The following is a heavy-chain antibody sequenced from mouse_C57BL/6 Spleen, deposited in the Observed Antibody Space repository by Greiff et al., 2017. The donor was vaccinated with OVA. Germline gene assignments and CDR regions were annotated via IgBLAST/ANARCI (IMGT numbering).Heavy chain of an antibody. J-gene: IGHJ1*03. D-gene: IGHD1-1*01. V-gene: IGHV1-15*01. CDR1: GYTFTDYE. Sequence: VKLVESGAELVRPGASVTLSCKASGYTFTDYEMHWVKQTPVHGLEWIGAIDPETGGTAYNQKFKGKAILTADKSSSTAYMELRSLTSEDSAVYYCTRRGYYGSSSYWYCDVWGTGTTVTVSS. CDR2: IDPETGGT. CDR3: TRRGYYGSSSYWYCDV.